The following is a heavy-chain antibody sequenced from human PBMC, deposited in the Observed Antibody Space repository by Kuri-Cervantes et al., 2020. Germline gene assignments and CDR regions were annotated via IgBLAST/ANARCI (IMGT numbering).Heavy chain of an antibody. V-gene: IGHV3-23*01. Sequence: ETLSLTCAASGFVFSNYGMHWVRQAPGKGLEWVSAISGSGGSTYYADSVKGRFTISRDNSKNTLYLQMNSLRAEDTAVYYCAKARGSLALWGQGTMVTVSS. D-gene: IGHD2-15*01. J-gene: IGHJ3*01. CDR3: AKARGSLAL. CDR2: ISGSGGST. CDR1: GFVFSNYG.